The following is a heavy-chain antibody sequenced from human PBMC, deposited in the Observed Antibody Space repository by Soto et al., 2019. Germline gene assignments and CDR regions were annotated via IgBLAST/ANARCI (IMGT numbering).Heavy chain of an antibody. V-gene: IGHV2-5*02. CDR1: EFSLSTSGSG. CDR3: AHSLYSSSWDY. D-gene: IGHD6-13*01. J-gene: IGHJ4*02. Sequence: SRPTLVNPTQTLTLTCTFSEFSLSTSGSGVGWIRQPPGKGLELLALIYWADDKRYSPSLKRRLTITKDTAKNQVVLTVTNMDPVATATYYCAHSLYSSSWDYWGQGTMVTVSS. CDR2: IYWADDK.